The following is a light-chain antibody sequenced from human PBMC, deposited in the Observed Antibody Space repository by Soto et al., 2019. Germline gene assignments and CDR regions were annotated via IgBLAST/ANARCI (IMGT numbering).Light chain of an antibody. CDR3: QQYKSYSVS. V-gene: IGKV1-5*03. Sequence: IPMTQSPSTVSESIGETVTITCRASQSLDAWLAWYQQKPGTAPKLLIYKASTLDRGVPSRFSGSGSGTEFTLTISSLQPDDFATYYCQQYKSYSVSFGAGTKVEIK. CDR1: QSLDAW. CDR2: KAS. J-gene: IGKJ4*01.